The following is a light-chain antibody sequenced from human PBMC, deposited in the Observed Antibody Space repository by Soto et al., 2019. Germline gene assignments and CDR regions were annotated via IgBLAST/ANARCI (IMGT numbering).Light chain of an antibody. CDR1: QYVNSN. J-gene: IGKJ5*01. Sequence: EVVMTQSPVTLSVSPGERATLSCRTSQYVNSNLAWYQQKPGQAPRLLIYGASNRATGIPARFSGSGSGTDFTLTISSLEPEDFAVYYCQQRSNSFGFGQGTRLEI. CDR2: GAS. CDR3: QQRSNSFG. V-gene: IGKV3-11*01.